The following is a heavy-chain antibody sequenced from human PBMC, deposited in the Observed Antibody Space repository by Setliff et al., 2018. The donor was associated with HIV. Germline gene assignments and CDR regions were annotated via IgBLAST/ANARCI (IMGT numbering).Heavy chain of an antibody. V-gene: IGHV3-23*01. CDR1: GFTFSTYA. CDR3: VRGSGYYYFDN. CDR2: ISDSSRT. J-gene: IGHJ4*02. Sequence: PGGSLRLSCTTSGFTFSTYAMSWVRQAPGKGLEWVSAISDSSRTYYADSVKGRFTISRDNSKITLYLQMNSLSADDTAVYYCVRGSGYYYFDNWGQGALVTVSS. D-gene: IGHD3-22*01.